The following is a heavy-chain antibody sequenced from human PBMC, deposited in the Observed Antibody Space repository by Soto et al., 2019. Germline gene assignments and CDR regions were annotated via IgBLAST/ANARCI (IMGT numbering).Heavy chain of an antibody. CDR3: ARDYIRSPARSIGGTVTTRFDP. Sequence: QVQLQQWGAGLLKPSETLSLTCAVYGGSFSGYYWSWIRQPPGKGLEWIGEINHSGSTNYNPSLKSRVTISVDTSKNQFSLKLSSVTAADTAVYYCARDYIRSPARSIGGTVTTRFDPWGQGTLVTVSS. CDR1: GGSFSGYY. J-gene: IGHJ5*02. V-gene: IGHV4-34*01. CDR2: INHSGST. D-gene: IGHD4-4*01.